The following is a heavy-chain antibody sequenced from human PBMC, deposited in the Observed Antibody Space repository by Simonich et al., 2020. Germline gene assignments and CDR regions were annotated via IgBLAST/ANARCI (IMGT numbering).Heavy chain of an antibody. CDR1: GGSFSGYY. Sequence: QVQLQQWGAGLLKPSETLSLTCAVYGGSFSGYYWSWIRQPPGKGLEWIGEINHSGNTNDNPSLKSRVTISVDTSKNQFSLKLSSVTAADTAVYYCARVKGWKNAFDIWGQGTMVTVSS. J-gene: IGHJ3*02. D-gene: IGHD1-1*01. CDR2: INHSGNT. V-gene: IGHV4-34*01. CDR3: ARVKGWKNAFDI.